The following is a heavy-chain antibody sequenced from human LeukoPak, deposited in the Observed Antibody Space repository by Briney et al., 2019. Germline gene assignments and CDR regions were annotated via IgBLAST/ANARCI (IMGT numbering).Heavy chain of an antibody. J-gene: IGHJ6*03. CDR1: GGSFSGHY. V-gene: IGHV4-34*01. CDR2: INHSGST. D-gene: IGHD2-15*01. CDR3: ARVRCSGGSCPYYYYYYYMDV. Sequence: SETLSLTCVVYGGSFSGHYWSWIRQPPGKGLEWIGEINHSGSTNYNPSLKSRVTISVDTSKNQFSLKLRFVTAADTAVYYCARVRCSGGSCPYYYYYYYMDVWGKGTTVTVSS.